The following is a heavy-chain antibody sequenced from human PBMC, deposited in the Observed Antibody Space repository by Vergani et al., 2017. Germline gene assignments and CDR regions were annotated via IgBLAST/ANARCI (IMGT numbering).Heavy chain of an antibody. CDR3: ARVLDYSSPHGGFDP. D-gene: IGHD4-11*01. J-gene: IGHJ5*02. Sequence: QVQLVESGGGVVQPGRSLRLSCAASGFTFSSYGMHWVREAPGKGLGWVAVIWYDGSNKYYADSVKGRFTISRENSKNTLYLQMNSLRAEDTAVYYCARVLDYSSPHGGFDPWGQGTLVTVSS. CDR1: GFTFSSYG. V-gene: IGHV3-33*08. CDR2: IWYDGSNK.